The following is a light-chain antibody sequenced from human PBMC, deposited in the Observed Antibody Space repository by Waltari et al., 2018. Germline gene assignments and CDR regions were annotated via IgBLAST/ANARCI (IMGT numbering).Light chain of an antibody. Sequence: QSALTQPASVSGSPGQSITISCPGTSSAVGGSNYVSWYQQHPGKAPKLMIYDVSNRPSGVSNRFSGSKSGNTASLTISGLQAEDEADYYCSSYTSSSTVVFGGGTKLTVL. CDR1: SSAVGGSNY. CDR2: DVS. CDR3: SSYTSSSTVV. J-gene: IGLJ2*01. V-gene: IGLV2-14*03.